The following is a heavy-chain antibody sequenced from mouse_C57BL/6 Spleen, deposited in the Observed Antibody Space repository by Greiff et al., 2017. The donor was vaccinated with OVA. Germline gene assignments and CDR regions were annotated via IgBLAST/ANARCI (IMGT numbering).Heavy chain of an antibody. CDR3: ARSSTVVAKGDY. D-gene: IGHD1-1*01. Sequence: QVQLKQSGAELARPGASVKLSCKASGYTFTSYGISWVKQRTGQGLEWIGEIYPRSDNTYYNEKFKGKATLTADKSSSTSYMELRSLTSEDSAVYFCARSSTVVAKGDYWGQGTSVTVSS. J-gene: IGHJ4*01. V-gene: IGHV1-81*01. CDR1: GYTFTSYG. CDR2: IYPRSDNT.